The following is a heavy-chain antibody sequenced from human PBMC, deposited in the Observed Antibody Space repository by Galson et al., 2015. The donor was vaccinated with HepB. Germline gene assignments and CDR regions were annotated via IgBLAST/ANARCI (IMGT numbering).Heavy chain of an antibody. D-gene: IGHD6-6*01. CDR2: IWYDGSNK. V-gene: IGHV3-33*01. Sequence: SLRLSCAASGFTFNTYGMHWVRQAPGKGLEWVAIIWYDGSNKYYGDSVKGRFTISRDNSKNTLYLQMNSLRAEDTAVYYCARDGSGESLAAFEIWGQGTRVTVSS. J-gene: IGHJ3*02. CDR1: GFTFNTYG. CDR3: ARDGSGESLAAFEI.